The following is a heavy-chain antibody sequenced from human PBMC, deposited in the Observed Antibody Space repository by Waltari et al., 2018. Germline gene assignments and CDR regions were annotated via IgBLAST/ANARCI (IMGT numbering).Heavy chain of an antibody. Sequence: HAQLRQWGAGLLKPSETLSLPCAVHGGTFTDYFLTWGRRSPGEGLEWIGEINHSGSTNYNPSLRSRITVSVDTSKNQFSLKLSSVTAADTATYYCARGGSTFGLGDWSQGSLVTVSS. CDR3: ARGGSTFGLGD. D-gene: IGHD3-10*01. V-gene: IGHV4-34*02. J-gene: IGHJ4*02. CDR1: GGTFTDYF. CDR2: INHSGST.